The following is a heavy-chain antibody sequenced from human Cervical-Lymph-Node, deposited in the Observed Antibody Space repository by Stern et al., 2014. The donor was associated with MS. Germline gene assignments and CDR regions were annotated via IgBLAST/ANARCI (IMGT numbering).Heavy chain of an antibody. J-gene: IGHJ5*02. V-gene: IGHV1-69*06. CDR2: SIPFFDTA. CDR1: GGTSSNLV. Sequence: QVQLVQSGAEVKKPASSVKVSCKASGGTSSNLVISWLRQAPGQGLEWVGVSIPFFDTANYAQKFHGRVTISADRSTSTVYLELIGLRSEDTAVYYCAREQGHWFDPWGQGTLVTVSS. CDR3: AREQGHWFDP.